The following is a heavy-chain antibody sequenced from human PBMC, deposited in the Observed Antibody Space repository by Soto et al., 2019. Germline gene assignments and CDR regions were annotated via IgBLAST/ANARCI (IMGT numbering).Heavy chain of an antibody. Sequence: EVQLLESGGGLVQPGGSLRLSCAGSGFALSGFAMNWVRQAPGKGLEWVSASSGTGINAYYAESVRGRFTVSRDNSRNTVFFQMNSLRVEDTAVYYCANVLGWGQGTLVTVSS. CDR2: SSGTGINA. CDR1: GFALSGFA. J-gene: IGHJ4*02. CDR3: ANVLG. V-gene: IGHV3-23*01.